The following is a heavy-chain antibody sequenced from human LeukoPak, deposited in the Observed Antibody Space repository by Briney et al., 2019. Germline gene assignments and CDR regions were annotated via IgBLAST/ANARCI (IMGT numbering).Heavy chain of an antibody. CDR3: ARDLDNYARGLFDY. D-gene: IGHD2-2*01. Sequence: PGGSLRLSCAASGFIFSTYWMTWVRQAPGKGLEWVANIKQDGSEKYYVDSVKGRFTISRDNAKNSLYLQMNSLRAEDTAVYYCARDLDNYARGLFDYWGQGTLVTVSS. CDR1: GFIFSTYW. J-gene: IGHJ4*02. CDR2: IKQDGSEK. V-gene: IGHV3-7*05.